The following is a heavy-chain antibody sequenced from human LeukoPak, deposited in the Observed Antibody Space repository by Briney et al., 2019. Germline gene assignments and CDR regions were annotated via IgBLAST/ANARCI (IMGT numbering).Heavy chain of an antibody. CDR2: IYHSGST. CDR3: ARGGYCSGGSCLTFDH. Sequence: PSETLSLTCAVSGYSISSGYYWGWIRQPPGKGLEWIGSIYHSGSTYYNPSLKSRVTISVDTSKNQFSLKLSSVTAADTAVYYCARGGYCSGGSCLTFDHWGQGTLVTVSS. CDR1: GYSISSGYY. J-gene: IGHJ4*02. D-gene: IGHD2-15*01. V-gene: IGHV4-38-2*01.